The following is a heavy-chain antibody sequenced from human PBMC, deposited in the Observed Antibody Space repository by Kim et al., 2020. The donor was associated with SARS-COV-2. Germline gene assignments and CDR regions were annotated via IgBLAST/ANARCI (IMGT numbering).Heavy chain of an antibody. Sequence: GGSLRLSCAASGFSFDYAWMSWVHQAPGKGLEWVGRIKSKTAGATTDYAAPVKGRFSISRDDSKNTVYLQMNSLKTEDTAVYYCATWTPVVIQEGDPWGQGTLVTVSS. J-gene: IGHJ5*02. CDR3: ATWTPVVIQEGDP. CDR2: IKSKTAGATT. V-gene: IGHV3-15*01. CDR1: GFSFDYAW. D-gene: IGHD2-21*01.